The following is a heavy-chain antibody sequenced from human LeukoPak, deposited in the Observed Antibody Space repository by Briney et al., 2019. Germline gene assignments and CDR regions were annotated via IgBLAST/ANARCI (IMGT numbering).Heavy chain of an antibody. V-gene: IGHV3-7*01. J-gene: IGHJ4*02. Sequence: PAGSLTLSCAASTFTFSGNWMSWVRQAPGKGREWVAIIKPDGSEKYYVDSVMGRFTISRDNARNSLYLEVNSLRAEDTAVYYCARDTSTIVGPRFDYWGQGTLVTVSS. CDR2: IKPDGSEK. CDR1: TFTFSGNW. D-gene: IGHD1-26*01. CDR3: ARDTSTIVGPRFDY.